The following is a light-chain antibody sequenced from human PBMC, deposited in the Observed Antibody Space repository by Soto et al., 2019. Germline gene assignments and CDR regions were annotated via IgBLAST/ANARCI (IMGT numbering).Light chain of an antibody. Sequence: EVVLTQSPGTLSLSPGERATLSCRASQTVSNNYLAWYQQKPGQAPRLLIFGSSDRATGSPDRFSGSGSGTDFNLTINRLEPEDFEVYYCQQYGSSPPYTFGQGTKLEIK. CDR1: QTVSNNY. V-gene: IGKV3-20*01. CDR2: GSS. J-gene: IGKJ2*01. CDR3: QQYGSSPPYT.